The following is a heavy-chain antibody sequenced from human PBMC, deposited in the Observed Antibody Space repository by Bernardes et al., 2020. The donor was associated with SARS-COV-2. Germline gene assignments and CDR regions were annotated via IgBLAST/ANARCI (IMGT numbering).Heavy chain of an antibody. J-gene: IGHJ6*02. CDR2: ISAYNGNT. Sequence: ASVKVSCKASGYTFTSYGISWVRQAPGQGLEWMGWISAYNGNTNYAQKLQGRVTMTTDTSTSTAYMELRSLRSDDTAVYYCARSPNTQPYSGSPRDYYYYGMDVWGQGTTVTVSS. CDR3: ARSPNTQPYSGSPRDYYYYGMDV. D-gene: IGHD1-26*01. V-gene: IGHV1-18*04. CDR1: GYTFTSYG.